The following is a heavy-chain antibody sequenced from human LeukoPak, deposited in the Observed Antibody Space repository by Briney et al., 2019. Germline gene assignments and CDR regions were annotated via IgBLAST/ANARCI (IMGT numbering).Heavy chain of an antibody. D-gene: IGHD4-11*01. CDR1: GFTFSSYA. CDR2: ISYDGSNK. J-gene: IGHJ4*02. Sequence: GGSLRLSCAASGFTFSSYAMHWVRQAPGKGLEWLAIISYDGSNKYYADSVKGRFTISRDNSKNTLYLQMNSLRAEDTAVYYCARERPGSTESLFDYWGQGTLVTVCS. V-gene: IGHV3-30*03. CDR3: ARERPGSTESLFDY.